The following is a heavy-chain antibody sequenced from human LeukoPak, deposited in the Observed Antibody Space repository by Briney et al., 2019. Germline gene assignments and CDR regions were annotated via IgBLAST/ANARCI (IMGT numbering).Heavy chain of an antibody. V-gene: IGHV3-23*01. CDR2: ISGSGGST. CDR3: AKAGTYYYDSSGYYSGYYFDY. J-gene: IGHJ4*02. D-gene: IGHD3-22*01. Sequence: GGSLRLSCAASGFTFSSYAMSWVRRAPGKGLEWVSGISGSGGSTYYADSVKGRFTISRDNSKNTLYLQMHSLRAEDTAVYYCAKAGTYYYDSSGYYSGYYFDYWGQGTLVTVSS. CDR1: GFTFSSYA.